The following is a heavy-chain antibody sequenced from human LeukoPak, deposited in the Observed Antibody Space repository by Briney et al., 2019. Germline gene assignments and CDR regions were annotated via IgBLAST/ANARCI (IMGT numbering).Heavy chain of an antibody. Sequence: PETLSLTCTVSGGSISSYYWSWIRQPPGKGLEWIGYIYYSGSTNYNPSLKSRVTISVDTSKNQFSLKLSSVTAADTAVYYCASFYAGDGYFDYWGQGTLVTVSS. CDR2: IYYSGST. CDR3: ASFYAGDGYFDY. CDR1: GGSISSYY. V-gene: IGHV4-59*01. J-gene: IGHJ4*02. D-gene: IGHD5/OR15-5a*01.